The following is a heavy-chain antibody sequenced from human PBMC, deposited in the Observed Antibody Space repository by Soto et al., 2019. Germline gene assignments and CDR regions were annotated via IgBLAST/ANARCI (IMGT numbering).Heavy chain of an antibody. V-gene: IGHV3-30-3*01. Sequence: GGSLRLSCAASGFTFSSYAMHWVRQAPGKGLEWVAVISYDGSNKYYADSVKGRFTISRDNSKNTLYLQMNSLRAEDTAVYYCARDRRYSSGWDPDGMDVWGQGSTLTVSS. CDR2: ISYDGSNK. J-gene: IGHJ6*02. CDR1: GFTFSSYA. CDR3: ARDRRYSSGWDPDGMDV. D-gene: IGHD6-19*01.